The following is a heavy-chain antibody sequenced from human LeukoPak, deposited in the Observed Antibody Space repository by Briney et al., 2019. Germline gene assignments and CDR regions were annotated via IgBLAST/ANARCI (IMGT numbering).Heavy chain of an antibody. CDR2: VDPEDGET. CDR1: GYTFTDYY. J-gene: IGHJ4*02. CDR3: ATSGALWFGES. Sequence: ASVKVSCKVSGYTFTDYYMHWVQQAPGKGIEWMGLVDPEDGETIYAEKFQGRVTITADTATDTDYMELSSLRSEDTAVYYCATSGALWFGESWGQGTLVTVSS. D-gene: IGHD3-10*01. V-gene: IGHV1-69-2*01.